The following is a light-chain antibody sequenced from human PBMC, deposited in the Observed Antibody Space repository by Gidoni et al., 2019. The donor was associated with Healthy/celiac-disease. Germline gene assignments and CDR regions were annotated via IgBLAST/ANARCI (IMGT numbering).Light chain of an antibody. CDR3: QQLNSYPPYT. J-gene: IGKJ2*01. V-gene: IGKV1-9*01. CDR2: AAS. CDR1: QGISSY. Sequence: DIQLTQSPSFLSASVGDRVTITCWASQGISSYLAWYQQKPGKAPKLLIYAASTLQSGFPSRFSGSGSGTEVTLTISSLQPEDFATYYCQQLNSYPPYTFGQGTKLEIK.